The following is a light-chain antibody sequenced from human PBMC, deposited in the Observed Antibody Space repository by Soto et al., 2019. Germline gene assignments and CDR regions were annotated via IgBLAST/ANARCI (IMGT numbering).Light chain of an antibody. J-gene: IGKJ1*01. CDR3: QQYGSSGT. V-gene: IGKV3-20*01. CDR2: GAS. CDR1: QSVSFY. Sequence: EIVLTQSPGSLSLSPGERATLSCRASQSVSFYLAWYQQKPGQAPRLLIYGASTRATGIPARFSGSGSGTEFTLTISSLPSEDFAVDYCQQYGSSGTFGQGTQVDIK.